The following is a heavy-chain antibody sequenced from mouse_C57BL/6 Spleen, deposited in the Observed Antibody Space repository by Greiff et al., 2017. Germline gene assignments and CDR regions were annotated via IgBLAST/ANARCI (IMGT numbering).Heavy chain of an antibody. V-gene: IGHV8-8*01. Sequence: QVTLKVSGPGILQPSQTLSLTCSFSGFSLSTFGMGVGWIRQPSGKGLEWLAHIWWDDDKYYNPARKSRLTISKDTTNNRVFLKIANVDTADTATYYCARIERYGYDGSWFAYWGQGTMVTVSA. CDR1: GFSLSTFGMG. D-gene: IGHD2-2*01. CDR2: IWWDDDK. J-gene: IGHJ3*01. CDR3: ARIERYGYDGSWFAY.